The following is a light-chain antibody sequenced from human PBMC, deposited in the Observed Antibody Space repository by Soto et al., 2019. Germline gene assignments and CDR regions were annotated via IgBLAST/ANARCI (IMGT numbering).Light chain of an antibody. CDR2: VNSDGSH. CDR3: QTWGTGIRV. CDR1: SGHRRYA. J-gene: IGLJ3*02. V-gene: IGLV4-69*01. Sequence: QSVLTQSPSASASLGASVKLTCTLSSGHRRYAIAWHQQQPEKGPRYLMKVNSDGSHNKGDGIPDRFSGSSSGAERYLTISSLQSEDEADYYCQTWGTGIRVFGGGTQLTVL.